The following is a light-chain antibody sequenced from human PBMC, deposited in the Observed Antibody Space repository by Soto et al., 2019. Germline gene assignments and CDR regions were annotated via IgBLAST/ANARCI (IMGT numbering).Light chain of an antibody. CDR1: SSNVGSNT. J-gene: IGLJ1*01. V-gene: IGLV1-44*01. Sequence: QSVLTQPPSSSGTPGQRVTISCSGRSSNVGSNTVKWYQQLPGTAPKLLIYSSYQRPSGVPDRFSCSKSGTSASLAISGLQSEDEADYYCAAWDDSLNGPVFGTGTKLTVL. CDR3: AAWDDSLNGPV. CDR2: SSY.